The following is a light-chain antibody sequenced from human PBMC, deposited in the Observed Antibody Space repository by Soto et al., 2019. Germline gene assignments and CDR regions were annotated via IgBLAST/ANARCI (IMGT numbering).Light chain of an antibody. J-gene: IGKJ2*01. CDR1: QDISNY. CDR2: DAS. CDR3: QQYDNLPSYT. Sequence: DIQMTQSPSPLSASVGDRVTITCQASQDISNYLNWYQQKPGKAPKLLIYDASNLETGVPSRFSGSGSGTDFTFTISSLQPEDIATYYCQQYDNLPSYTFGQGTKVDIK. V-gene: IGKV1-33*01.